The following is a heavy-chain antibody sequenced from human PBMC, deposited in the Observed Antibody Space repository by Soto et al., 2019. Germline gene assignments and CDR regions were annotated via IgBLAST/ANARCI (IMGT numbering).Heavy chain of an antibody. V-gene: IGHV3-49*03. J-gene: IGHJ6*02. CDR3: TRDRGLAYYCYGMDV. CDR1: GFTFGDYA. CDR2: IRSKAYGGTT. Sequence: GGSLRLSCTASGFTFGDYAMSWFRQAPGKGLEWVGFIRSKAYGGTTEYAASVKGRFTISRDDSKSIAYLQMNSLKTEDTAVYYCTRDRGLAYYCYGMDVWGQGTTVTISS.